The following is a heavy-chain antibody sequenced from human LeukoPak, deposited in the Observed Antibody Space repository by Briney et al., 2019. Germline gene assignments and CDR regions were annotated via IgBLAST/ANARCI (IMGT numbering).Heavy chain of an antibody. CDR2: TYYRSKWYN. J-gene: IGHJ2*01. CDR1: GDSVSSKSTA. D-gene: IGHD1-26*01. Sequence: SQTLSLTCAISGDSVSSKSTAWNWIRQSPSRGLEWLGRTYYRSKWYNDYAVSVKSRITINPDTSKNQFSLQLNSVTPEDTAVYYCARGPGRNWYFDLWGRGTLVTVSS. V-gene: IGHV6-1*01. CDR3: ARGPGRNWYFDL.